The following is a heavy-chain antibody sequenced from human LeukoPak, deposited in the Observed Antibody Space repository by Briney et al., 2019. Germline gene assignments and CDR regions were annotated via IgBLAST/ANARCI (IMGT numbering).Heavy chain of an antibody. Sequence: ASVKVSCKASGYTFTSYGISWVRQAPGQGLEWMGRISAHNGNTNYAQKLQGRVTMTTDTSTSTAYMELRSLRSDDTAVYYCARGVDTALLPYYYYFVDVWGKGTTVTVSS. D-gene: IGHD5-18*01. J-gene: IGHJ6*03. CDR2: ISAHNGNT. CDR3: ARGVDTALLPYYYYFVDV. CDR1: GYTFTSYG. V-gene: IGHV1-18*01.